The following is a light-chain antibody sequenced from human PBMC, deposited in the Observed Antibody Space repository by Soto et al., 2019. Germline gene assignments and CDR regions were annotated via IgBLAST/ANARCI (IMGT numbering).Light chain of an antibody. CDR1: QSVLYSSNNKNY. J-gene: IGKJ1*01. Sequence: DIVMTQSTASLAVSLGERATINCKSSQSVLYSSNNKNYLAWYQQKPGQPPKLLIYWASTRESGVPDRFSGSGSGTDFTLTISSLQAEDVAVYYCQQYYSTPQTFGQGTKVDIK. CDR3: QQYYSTPQT. V-gene: IGKV4-1*01. CDR2: WAS.